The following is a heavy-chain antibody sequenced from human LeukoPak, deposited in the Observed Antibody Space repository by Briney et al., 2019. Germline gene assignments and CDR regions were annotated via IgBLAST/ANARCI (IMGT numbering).Heavy chain of an antibody. CDR1: GFTFSSYD. J-gene: IGHJ4*02. Sequence: GGSLRLSCATSGFTFSSYDMNWVRQAPGKGLEWVSYISSGVSSIYYADSVKGRFTISRDDAKNSLYLQMNSLRAEDTAVYYCARDPPYSGSYYGTKPDYWGQGTLVTVSS. V-gene: IGHV3-48*03. CDR3: ARDPPYSGSYYGTKPDY. D-gene: IGHD1-26*01. CDR2: ISSGVSSI.